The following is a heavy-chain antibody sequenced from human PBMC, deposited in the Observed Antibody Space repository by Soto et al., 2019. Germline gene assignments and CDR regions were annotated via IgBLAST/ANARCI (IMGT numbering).Heavy chain of an antibody. V-gene: IGHV4-30-2*01. D-gene: IGHD2-2*01. CDR3: ARGRVVVPAAVMFNCPDP. CDR2: IFHGGST. Sequence: SETLSLTCTVSGGSISSSSYSWNWIRQPPGKGLEWIGYIFHGGSTYYNPSLRSRVTISVDRSRTQFSLKMSSVTAADTAVYYCARGRVVVPAAVMFNCPDPWGQGALVTVSS. J-gene: IGHJ5*02. CDR1: GGSISSSSYS.